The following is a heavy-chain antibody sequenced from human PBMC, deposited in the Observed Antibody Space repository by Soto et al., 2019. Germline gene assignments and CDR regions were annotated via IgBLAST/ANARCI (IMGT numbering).Heavy chain of an antibody. V-gene: IGHV5-51*01. CDR3: VRPDSSGYYVY. CDR2: IHPADSDT. J-gene: IGHJ4*02. D-gene: IGHD3-22*01. Sequence: GESLKISCEVSGYTFTNYWIGWVRQMPGKGLEWMAIIHPADSDTRYSPSFQGQVTISADKSTSTAYLQWSSLKASDTAMYYCVRPDSSGYYVYWGQGTLVTVSS. CDR1: GYTFTNYW.